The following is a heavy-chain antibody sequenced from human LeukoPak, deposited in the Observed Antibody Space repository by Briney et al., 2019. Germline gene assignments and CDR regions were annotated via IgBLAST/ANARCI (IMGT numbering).Heavy chain of an antibody. V-gene: IGHV3-23*01. CDR2: ITNSGGDT. Sequence: GGSLRLSCAASGFTFSTYAMSWVRQAPGKGLEWVSGITNSGGDTYYADSVKGRFAISRDNSKNTLYLQMNSLRAEDTAVYYCAKDRVGNSYLFDSWGQGTLVTVSS. D-gene: IGHD6-6*01. CDR3: AKDRVGNSYLFDS. J-gene: IGHJ4*02. CDR1: GFTFSTYA.